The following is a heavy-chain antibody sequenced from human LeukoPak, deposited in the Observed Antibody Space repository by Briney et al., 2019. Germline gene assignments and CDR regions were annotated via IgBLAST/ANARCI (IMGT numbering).Heavy chain of an antibody. J-gene: IGHJ1*01. D-gene: IGHD6-19*01. Sequence: ASVKVSCKASGYTFTGYYLHWVRQAPGQGLEWVGWIHPNSGDTNFAQRFQGRVTMTRDTSISTAYMELTSLRSDDTAVYYCARLATVPGWGQGTLVTVSS. CDR3: ARLATVPG. CDR1: GYTFTGYY. CDR2: IHPNSGDT. V-gene: IGHV1-2*02.